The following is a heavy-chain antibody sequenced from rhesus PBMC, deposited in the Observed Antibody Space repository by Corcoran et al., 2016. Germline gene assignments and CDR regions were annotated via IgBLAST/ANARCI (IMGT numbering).Heavy chain of an antibody. D-gene: IGHD6-25*01. Sequence: QLQLQESGPGLVKPSETLSVTCAVSGGSISSSYWSWIRQAPGKGLEWIGYIYGSGSSTNYNPSLKSRVTLSVDTSKNQLSLKLSSVTAADTAVYYCVSGAAAGYYWGQGVLVTVSS. J-gene: IGHJ4*01. CDR1: GGSISSSY. CDR3: VSGAAAGYY. CDR2: IYGSGSST. V-gene: IGHV4-169*02.